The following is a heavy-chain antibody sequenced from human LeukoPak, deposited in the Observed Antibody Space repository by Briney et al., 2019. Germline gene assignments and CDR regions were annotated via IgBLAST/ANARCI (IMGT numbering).Heavy chain of an antibody. V-gene: IGHV3-23*01. CDR3: AKSGYNRFDY. CDR1: GFTFSSSA. CDR2: ISGSGSGSST. Sequence: GGSLRLSCAASGFTFSSSAMSWVRQAPGKGLEWVSTISGSGSGSSTYYADSVKGRFTISRDNSKNTLYLHMNSLRAEDTAVYYCAKSGYNRFDYWGQGTLVTVSS. D-gene: IGHD5-24*01. J-gene: IGHJ4*02.